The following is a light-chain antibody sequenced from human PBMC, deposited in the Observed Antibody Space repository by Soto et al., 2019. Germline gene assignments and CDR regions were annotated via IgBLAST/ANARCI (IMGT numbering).Light chain of an antibody. CDR2: DVS. J-gene: IGLJ1*01. Sequence: QSALTQPASVSGSPGQSITISCTGTSSDVGAYNYVSWYQQHPGKAPKLMIYDVSNRPSGVSSRFSGSKSGNTASLTFSGLQAEVEADYYCSSYTTSSIYVFGTGTKLTVL. CDR1: SSDVGAYNY. CDR3: SSYTTSSIYV. V-gene: IGLV2-14*01.